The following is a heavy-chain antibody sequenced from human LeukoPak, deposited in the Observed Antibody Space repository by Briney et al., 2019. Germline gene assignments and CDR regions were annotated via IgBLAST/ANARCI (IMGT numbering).Heavy chain of an antibody. V-gene: IGHV3-21*01. D-gene: IGHD2-15*01. Sequence: GGSLRLSCAASGFTFGSYSMDWVRQAPGKGLEWVSSISSSSTFIYYADSVKGRFTISRDTAKNSLSLQMNSLRAEDTAVYYCARCSGSSTYHSDDYWGQGTLVTVSS. CDR3: ARCSGSSTYHSDDY. CDR1: GFTFGSYS. CDR2: ISSSSTFI. J-gene: IGHJ4*02.